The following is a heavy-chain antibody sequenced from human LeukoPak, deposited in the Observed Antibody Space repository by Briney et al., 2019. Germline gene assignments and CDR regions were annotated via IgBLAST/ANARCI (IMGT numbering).Heavy chain of an antibody. Sequence: SETLSLTCTVSGGSISGDYWSWLRQPPGKGLEWIEYIHYTGSSNYNPSLKSRVTMSVDTSKNQLSLTLGSVTAADTAVYHCARGTETTGYFDFWGPGTLVTVSS. CDR3: ARGTETTGYFDF. CDR2: IHYTGSS. V-gene: IGHV4-59*01. CDR1: GGSISGDY. J-gene: IGHJ4*02. D-gene: IGHD4-17*01.